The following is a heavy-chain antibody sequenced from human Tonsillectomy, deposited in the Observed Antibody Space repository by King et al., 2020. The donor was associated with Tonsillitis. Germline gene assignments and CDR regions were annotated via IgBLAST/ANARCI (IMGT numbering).Heavy chain of an antibody. Sequence: QLVQSGAEVKKPGSSVKVSCKASGGTFSSYGISWVRQAPGQGLEWMGGIIPTFGSAKYVQKYQGRVTITADESTSTAYMELSSLSSEDTAVYYCARSGVVTATGIWAFDIWGQGTMVTVSS. D-gene: IGHD2-15*01. V-gene: IGHV1-69*01. CDR1: GGTFSSYG. J-gene: IGHJ3*02. CDR3: ARSGVVTATGIWAFDI. CDR2: IIPTFGSA.